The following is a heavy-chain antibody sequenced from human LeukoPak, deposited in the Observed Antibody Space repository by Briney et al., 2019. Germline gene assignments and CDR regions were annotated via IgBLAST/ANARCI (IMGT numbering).Heavy chain of an antibody. Sequence: SETLSLTCTVSGGSISSYYWSRIRQPPGKGLEWIGYIYYSGSTNYNPSLKSRVTISVDTSKNQFSLKLSSVTAADTAVYYCARVNLSGWRYYYMDVWGKGTTVTVSS. CDR1: GGSISSYY. D-gene: IGHD3-10*01. CDR3: ARVNLSGWRYYYMDV. J-gene: IGHJ6*03. CDR2: IYYSGST. V-gene: IGHV4-59*01.